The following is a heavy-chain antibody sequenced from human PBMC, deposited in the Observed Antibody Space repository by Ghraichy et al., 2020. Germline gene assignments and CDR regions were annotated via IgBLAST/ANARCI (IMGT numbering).Heavy chain of an antibody. J-gene: IGHJ4*02. V-gene: IGHV6-1*01. Sequence: SQTLSLTCAISGDSVSSNSAAWIWIRQSPSRGLEWLGRTYYRSKWYNDYAISVKSRMTLNSDTSKNQFSLQLNSVTPEDTAVYFCAREGDLFFDDWGQGTLVTVS. CDR1: GDSVSSNSAA. CDR3: AREGDLFFDD. D-gene: IGHD3-16*01. CDR2: TYYRSKWYN.